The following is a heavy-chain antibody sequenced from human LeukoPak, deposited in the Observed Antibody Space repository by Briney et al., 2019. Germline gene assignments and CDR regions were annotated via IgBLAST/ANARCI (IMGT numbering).Heavy chain of an antibody. D-gene: IGHD1-26*01. CDR2: IYPGDSDT. Sequence: GESLKISCKGSGNSFTNYWIGWVRQMPGKGLEWRGIIYPGDSDTRYSPSFQGQVTISADKSISTAYLQWSSLKASDTAMYYCARLPGIGIGGAYYFDYWGQGTLVTVSS. CDR1: GNSFTNYW. CDR3: ARLPGIGIGGAYYFDY. J-gene: IGHJ4*02. V-gene: IGHV5-51*01.